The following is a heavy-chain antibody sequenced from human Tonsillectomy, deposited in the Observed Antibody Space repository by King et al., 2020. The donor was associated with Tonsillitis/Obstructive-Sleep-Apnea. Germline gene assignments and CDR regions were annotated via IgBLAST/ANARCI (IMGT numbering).Heavy chain of an antibody. CDR2: IKQDVGEK. J-gene: IGHJ4*02. CDR3: AGERDWVPDY. Sequence: VQLVESGGGLVQTGGSLRLSCAASGFTFSNYWMSWVRQAPGKGLEWVANIKQDVGEKYYVDSVKGRFTISRDNAKNTLYLQMNSLRAEDKAVYYCAGERDWVPDYWGQGTLVTVSS. D-gene: IGHD3/OR15-3a*01. CDR1: GFTFSNYW. V-gene: IGHV3-7*03.